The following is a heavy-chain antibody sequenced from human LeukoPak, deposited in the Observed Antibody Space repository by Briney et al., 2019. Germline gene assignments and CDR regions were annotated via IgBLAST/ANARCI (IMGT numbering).Heavy chain of an antibody. Sequence: GASVKVSCKASGGTFSSYAISWVRQAPGQGLERMGRIIPILGIANYAQKFQGRVTITADKSTSTAYMELSSLRSEDTAVYYCARGATKYGGSDYWGQGTLVTVSS. CDR1: GGTFSSYA. CDR3: ARGATKYGGSDY. J-gene: IGHJ4*02. V-gene: IGHV1-69*04. D-gene: IGHD1-26*01. CDR2: IIPILGIA.